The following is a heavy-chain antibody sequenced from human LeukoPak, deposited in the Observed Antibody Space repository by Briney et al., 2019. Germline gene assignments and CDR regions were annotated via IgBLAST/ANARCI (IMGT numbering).Heavy chain of an antibody. CDR3: ARGLSPVGYFDY. V-gene: IGHV4-34*01. J-gene: IGHJ4*02. CDR2: INHSGST. Sequence: SETLSLTCAVYGGSFSGYYWSWIRQPPGKGLEWIGEINHSGSTNYNPSLKSRVTISVDTSKNQFSLKLSSVTAADTAVYYCARGLSPVGYFDYWGQGTLVTVSS. CDR1: GGSFSGYY.